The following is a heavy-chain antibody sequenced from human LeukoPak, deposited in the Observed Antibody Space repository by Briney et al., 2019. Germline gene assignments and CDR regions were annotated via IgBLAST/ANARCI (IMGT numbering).Heavy chain of an antibody. V-gene: IGHV3-48*01. CDR1: GFTFSSYS. CDR2: ISSSSSTI. J-gene: IGHJ4*02. D-gene: IGHD5-24*01. CDR3: AREREMRLDY. Sequence: GGSLRLPCAASGFTFSSYSMNWVRQAPGKGLEWVSYISSSSSTIYYADSVKGRFTISRDNAKNSLYLQMNSLRAEDTAEYYCAREREMRLDYWGQGTLVTVSS.